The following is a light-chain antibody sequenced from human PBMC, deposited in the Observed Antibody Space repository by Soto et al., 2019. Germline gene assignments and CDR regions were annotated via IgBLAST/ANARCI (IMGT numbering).Light chain of an antibody. J-gene: IGLJ1*01. CDR2: EVS. CDR3: TSSTTGSLYF. CDR1: SSDVGGSNY. Sequence: QSVLTQPASVSGSPGQSITISCTGTSSDVGGSNYVSWYQQYPGNVPRLLIYEVSNRPSGVSNRFSGSKSGNTASLTISGLQAEDEAAYFCTSSTTGSLYFFGSGTKLTVL. V-gene: IGLV2-14*01.